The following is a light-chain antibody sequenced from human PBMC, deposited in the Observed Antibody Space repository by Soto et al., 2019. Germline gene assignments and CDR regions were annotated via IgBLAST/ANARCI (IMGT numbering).Light chain of an antibody. V-gene: IGKV3-20*01. CDR1: QSVSNNY. CDR3: QQYGSPGT. Sequence: IVLTQSPVTLSLSPGERATLCCRASQSVSNNYLAWYQQKPGQAPRLLIYGASNRATGIPDRFSGSGSGTDFTLTISRLEPEDFAVYYCQQYGSPGTFGQGTKVDIK. CDR2: GAS. J-gene: IGKJ1*01.